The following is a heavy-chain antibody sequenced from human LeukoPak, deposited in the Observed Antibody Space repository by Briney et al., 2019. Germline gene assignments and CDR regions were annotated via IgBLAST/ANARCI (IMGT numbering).Heavy chain of an antibody. D-gene: IGHD3-16*02. CDR1: GGSISSSSYL. J-gene: IGHJ4*02. CDR2: IDYSGKT. V-gene: IGHV4-39*01. CDR3: ARHYVSGGNRYYPFES. Sequence: PSETLSLTCTVSGGSISSSSYLWAWIRQPPGRGLEWIANIDYSGKTYYNPSLKSRVTIAVDTSKSQFSLRLSSVTATDTAVYYCARHYVSGGNRYYPFESWGQGTLVTVSS.